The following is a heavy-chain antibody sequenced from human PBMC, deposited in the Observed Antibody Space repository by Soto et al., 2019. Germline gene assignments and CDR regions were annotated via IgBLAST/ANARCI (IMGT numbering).Heavy chain of an antibody. CDR1: GFTFSSYE. V-gene: IGHV3-48*03. CDR3: ARVPAMYSSSYYFDY. J-gene: IGHJ4*02. CDR2: ISSSGSTI. D-gene: IGHD6-6*01. Sequence: PGGSLRLSCAASGFTFSSYEMNWVRQAPGKGLEWVSYISSSGSTIYYADSVKGRLTISRDNAKNSLYLQMNSLRAEDTAVYYCARVPAMYSSSYYFDYWGQGTLVTVSS.